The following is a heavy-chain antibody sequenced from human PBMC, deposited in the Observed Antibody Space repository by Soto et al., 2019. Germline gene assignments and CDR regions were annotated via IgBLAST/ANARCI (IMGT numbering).Heavy chain of an antibody. V-gene: IGHV3-23*01. D-gene: IGHD5-18*01. CDR1: GFTFRSFA. J-gene: IGHJ4*02. Sequence: PGGSLRLSCAASGFTFRSFALSWVRQAPGKGLEWVSAISGSGDGTDYADSVKGRLTVSRDNFKNTLYLQMNSLRAEDTAVYYCAGPGYSSQDYWGQGTLVTVSS. CDR3: AGPGYSSQDY. CDR2: ISGSGDGT.